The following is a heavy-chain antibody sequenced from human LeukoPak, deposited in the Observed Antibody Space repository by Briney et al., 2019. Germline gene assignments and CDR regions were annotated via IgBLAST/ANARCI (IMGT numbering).Heavy chain of an antibody. J-gene: IGHJ4*02. V-gene: IGHV3-53*01. D-gene: IGHD3-22*01. CDR2: IYSGGST. CDR3: ARDYYYDSSGYYYVDY. CDR1: GFTVSSNY. Sequence: GGSLRLSCAASGFTVSSNYMSWVRQAPGKGLEWVSVIYSGGSTYYADSVKGRFTISRDNSKNTLYLQMNSLRAEDTAVYYCARDYYYDSSGYYYVDYWGQGTLVTVSS.